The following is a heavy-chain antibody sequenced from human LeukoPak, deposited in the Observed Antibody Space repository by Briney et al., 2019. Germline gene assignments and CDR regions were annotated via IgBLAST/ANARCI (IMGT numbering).Heavy chain of an antibody. CDR3: ANLGYCSSTSCPPD. Sequence: ASVKVSCKASGGTFSSYAISWVRQAPGQGLEWMGGIIPIFGTANYAQKFQGRVTITADESTSTAYMELSSLRSEDTAVYYCANLGYCSSTSCPPDWGQGTLVTVSS. V-gene: IGHV1-69*13. J-gene: IGHJ4*02. CDR1: GGTFSSYA. CDR2: IIPIFGTA. D-gene: IGHD2-2*01.